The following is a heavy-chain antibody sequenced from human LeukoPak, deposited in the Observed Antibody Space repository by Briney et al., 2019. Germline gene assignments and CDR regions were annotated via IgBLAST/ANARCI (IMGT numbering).Heavy chain of an antibody. CDR2: ISSTSTYI. CDR1: GFIFSTYS. CDR3: ARSRSYYYDSSGYYY. Sequence: PGGSLRLSCAASGFIFSTYSMNWVRQAPGKGLEWVSSISSTSTYIYYADSVKGRFTISRDNAKNTLYLQMNSLRAEDTAVYYCARSRSYYYDSSGYYYWGQGTLVTVSS. V-gene: IGHV3-21*01. J-gene: IGHJ4*02. D-gene: IGHD3-22*01.